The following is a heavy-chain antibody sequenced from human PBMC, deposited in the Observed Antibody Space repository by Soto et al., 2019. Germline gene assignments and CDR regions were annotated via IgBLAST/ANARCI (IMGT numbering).Heavy chain of an antibody. CDR1: GGSISSGGYY. V-gene: IGHV4-31*03. CDR3: ARSGYSYGPNPLLY. CDR2: IYYSGST. J-gene: IGHJ4*02. Sequence: PSETLSLTCTVSGGSISSGGYYWSWIRQHPGKGLEWIGYIYYSGSTYYNPSLKSRVNISVDTSKNQFSLKLSSVTAADTAVYYCARSGYSYGPNPLLYWGQGTLVTAPQ. D-gene: IGHD5-18*01.